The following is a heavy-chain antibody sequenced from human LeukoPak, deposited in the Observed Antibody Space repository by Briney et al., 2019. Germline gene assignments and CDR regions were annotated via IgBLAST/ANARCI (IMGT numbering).Heavy chain of an antibody. CDR2: FDPADRET. CDR3: AIESLYILAGSPSQYFNYYAMDV. CDR1: GYALTELS. J-gene: IGHJ6*02. D-gene: IGHD3-9*01. Sequence: ASVKVSCKVSGYALTELSMHWVRQAPGKGLEWMGGFDPADRETTYAQKFQGRVRMTEDTSTDTAYMALSSLRSEDTAVYYCAIESLYILAGSPSQYFNYYAMDVWGQGTTVTVSS. V-gene: IGHV1-24*01.